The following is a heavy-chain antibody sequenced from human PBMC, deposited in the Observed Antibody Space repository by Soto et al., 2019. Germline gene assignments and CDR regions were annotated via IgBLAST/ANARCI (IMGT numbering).Heavy chain of an antibody. CDR2: IWYDGSNK. V-gene: IGHV3-33*01. Sequence: QVQLVESGGGVVQPGRSLRLSCAASGYTFRSNGMHWVRQAPGKGLEWGAVIWYDGSNKYYADSVKGRFTISRDNSKNTLYLQMNSLRAEDTAVYYCASSRDGYNSGIDYWGQGTLVTGSS. CDR3: ASSRDGYNSGIDY. J-gene: IGHJ4*02. CDR1: GYTFRSNG. D-gene: IGHD5-12*01.